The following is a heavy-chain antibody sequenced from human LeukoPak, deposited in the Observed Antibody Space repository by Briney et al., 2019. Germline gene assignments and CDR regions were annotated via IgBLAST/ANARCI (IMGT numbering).Heavy chain of an antibody. V-gene: IGHV3-30-3*01. CDR1: GFTFSSYA. J-gene: IGHJ4*02. CDR2: ISYDGSNK. CDR3: ARDGDVRAYYYDSSGYSEHYFDY. D-gene: IGHD3-22*01. Sequence: GRSLRLSCAASGFTFSSYAMPWVRQAPGKGLEWVAVISYDGSNKYYADSVKGRFTISRDNSKNTLYLQMNSLRAEDTAVYYCARDGDVRAYYYDSSGYSEHYFDYWGQGTLVTVSS.